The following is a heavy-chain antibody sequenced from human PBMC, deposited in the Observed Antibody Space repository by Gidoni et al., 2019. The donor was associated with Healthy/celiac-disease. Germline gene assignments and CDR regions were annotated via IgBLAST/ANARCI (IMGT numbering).Heavy chain of an antibody. CDR3: ARLQVGAMDYYDYGMDV. V-gene: IGHV5-10-1*03. Sequence: EVQLVQSGAEVNKPGESLRLSCKGSGYSFTSYWISWVRQMPGKGLEWMGRIDPSDAYTNYSPSCQGHVTISADKSISTAYLQWSSLKASDTAMYYCARLQVGAMDYYDYGMDVWGQGTTVTVSS. J-gene: IGHJ6*02. CDR1: GYSFTSYW. CDR2: IDPSDAYT. D-gene: IGHD1-26*01.